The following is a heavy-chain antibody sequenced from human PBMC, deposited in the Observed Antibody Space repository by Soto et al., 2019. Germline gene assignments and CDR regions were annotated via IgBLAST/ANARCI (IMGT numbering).Heavy chain of an antibody. CDR1: GASISSSGYY. CDR2: FYYTGDT. CDR3: ERLLERLQYFDY. Sequence: SETLSLTCTVSGASISSSGYYWGWIRQPPGKGLEWIGSFYYTGDTYYNPSLKSRVTISVDTSKNQFSLKLNSVTATDTAVYYCERLLERLQYFDYWGQGTLVTVSS. V-gene: IGHV4-39*01. J-gene: IGHJ4*02. D-gene: IGHD1-1*01.